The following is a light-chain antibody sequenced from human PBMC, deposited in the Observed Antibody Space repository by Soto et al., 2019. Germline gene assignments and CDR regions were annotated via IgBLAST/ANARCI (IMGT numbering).Light chain of an antibody. CDR2: RNS. J-gene: IGLJ2*01. Sequence: QPVLTQPPSSSGTPGQRVTISCSGSSANIGSNYVYWYQQLPGTVPQLLIYRNSERPSGVPDRFSGSKSGTSASLAISGLRSEDAADYYCAAWDDSLSGVVFGGGTKLTVL. CDR1: SANIGSNY. CDR3: AAWDDSLSGVV. V-gene: IGLV1-47*01.